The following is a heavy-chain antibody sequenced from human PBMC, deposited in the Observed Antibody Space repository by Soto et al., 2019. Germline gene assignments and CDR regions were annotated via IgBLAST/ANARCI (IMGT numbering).Heavy chain of an antibody. CDR3: ARVRSGPHYYYYYMDV. Sequence: QVQLVQSGAEVKKPGASVKVSCKASGYTFTSYAMHWVRQAPGQRLESMGWINAGNGNTKYSQKFQGRVTITRDTSASTAYMELSSLRSEDTAVYYCARVRSGPHYYYYYMDVWGKGTTVTVSS. CDR1: GYTFTSYA. D-gene: IGHD3-3*01. V-gene: IGHV1-3*01. CDR2: INAGNGNT. J-gene: IGHJ6*03.